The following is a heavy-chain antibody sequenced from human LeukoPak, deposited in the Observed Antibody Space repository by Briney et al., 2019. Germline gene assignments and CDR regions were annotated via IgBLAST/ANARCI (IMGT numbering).Heavy chain of an antibody. J-gene: IGHJ4*02. CDR1: GNYW. V-gene: IGHV3-74*01. CDR3: AKDGRGYSYGYEDYFDY. CDR2: INGDGSWT. D-gene: IGHD5-18*01. Sequence: PGGYLRLSCAASGNYWMHWVRQAPGKGLVWVSHINGDGSWTTYADSVKGRFTISRDNSKNTLFLQMNSLRAEDTAVYYCAKDGRGYSYGYEDYFDYWGQGTLVTVSS.